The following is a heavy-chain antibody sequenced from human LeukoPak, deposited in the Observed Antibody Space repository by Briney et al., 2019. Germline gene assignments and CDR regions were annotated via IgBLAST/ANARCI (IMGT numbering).Heavy chain of an antibody. V-gene: IGHV4-39*01. J-gene: IGHJ3*02. CDR1: GGSISTSSYY. Sequence: SETLSLTCTVSGGSISTSSYYWGWVRQPPGKGLEWIGNIFYSGSTYYSPSLKSRVTISVDTSKNQFSLKLSSVTAADTAVYYCARGRAFDIWGQGTMVTVSS. CDR2: IFYSGST. CDR3: ARGRAFDI. D-gene: IGHD3-10*01.